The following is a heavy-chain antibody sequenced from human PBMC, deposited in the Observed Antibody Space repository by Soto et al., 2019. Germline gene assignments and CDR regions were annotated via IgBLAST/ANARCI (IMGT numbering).Heavy chain of an antibody. CDR3: ALAHARGYSGYEDLDY. J-gene: IGHJ4*02. Sequence: GGSLRLSCAASGFTFSSYGMHWVRQAPGKGLEWVAVISYDGSNKYYADSVKGRFTISRDNSKNTLYLQMNSLRAEDTAVYYCALAHARGYSGYEDLDYWGQGTLVTVSS. V-gene: IGHV3-30*03. CDR2: ISYDGSNK. CDR1: GFTFSSYG. D-gene: IGHD5-12*01.